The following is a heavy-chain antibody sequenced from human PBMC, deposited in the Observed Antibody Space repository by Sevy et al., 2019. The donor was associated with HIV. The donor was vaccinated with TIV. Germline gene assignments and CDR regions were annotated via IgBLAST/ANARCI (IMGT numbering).Heavy chain of an antibody. CDR3: TTDSWSQEDYYDY. D-gene: IGHD6-13*01. CDR1: GFTFSNAW. J-gene: IGHJ4*02. V-gene: IGHV3-15*01. CDR2: IKGKIYDGTI. Sequence: GGSLRLSCAASGFTFSNAWMSWVRQAPGKGLEWVGRIKGKIYDGTIDYAAPVKGRFTISRDDSKNTLYLQMNSLKTEDTTVYYCTTDSWSQEDYYDYWGQGTLVTVSS.